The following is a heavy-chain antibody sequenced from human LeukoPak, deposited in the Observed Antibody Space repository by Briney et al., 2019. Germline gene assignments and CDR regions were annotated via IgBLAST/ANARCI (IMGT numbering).Heavy chain of an antibody. CDR3: ARDRVGATDYFDY. V-gene: IGHV3-30-3*01. Sequence: QSGGSLRLSCAASGFTFSSYAMHWVRQAPGKGLEWAAVISYDGSNKYYADSVKGRFTISRDNSKNTLYLQMNSLRAEDTAVYYCARDRVGATDYFDYWGQGTLVTVS. J-gene: IGHJ4*02. D-gene: IGHD1-26*01. CDR1: GFTFSSYA. CDR2: ISYDGSNK.